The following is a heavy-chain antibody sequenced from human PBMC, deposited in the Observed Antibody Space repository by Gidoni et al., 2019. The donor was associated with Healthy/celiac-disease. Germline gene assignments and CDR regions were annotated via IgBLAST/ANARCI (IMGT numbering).Heavy chain of an antibody. Sequence: EVQLVESGGGLVQPGGSLRLSCAASGFTVSSNYMSWVRQAPGKGLEWVSVIYSGGSTYYADSVKGRFTISRHNSKNTLYLQMNSLRAEDTAVYYCAGGYSNNLYYYYGMDVWGQGTTVTVSS. CDR2: IYSGGST. V-gene: IGHV3-53*04. CDR3: AGGYSNNLYYYYGMDV. CDR1: GFTVSSNY. J-gene: IGHJ6*02. D-gene: IGHD4-4*01.